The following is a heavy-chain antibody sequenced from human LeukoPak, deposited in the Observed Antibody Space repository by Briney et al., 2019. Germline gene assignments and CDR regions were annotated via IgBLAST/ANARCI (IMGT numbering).Heavy chain of an antibody. D-gene: IGHD5-24*01. Sequence: SETLSLTCTVSGGSISSSSYYWGWIRQPPGKGLEWIGSIYYSGSTYYNPSLKSRVTISVDTSKNQFSLKLSSVTAADTAVYYCTRHREGHFDLWGRGTLVAVSS. CDR1: GGSISSSSYY. J-gene: IGHJ2*01. CDR2: IYYSGST. CDR3: TRHREGHFDL. V-gene: IGHV4-39*01.